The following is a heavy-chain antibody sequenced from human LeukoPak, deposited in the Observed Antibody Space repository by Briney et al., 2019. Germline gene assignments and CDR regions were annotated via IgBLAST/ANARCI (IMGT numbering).Heavy chain of an antibody. J-gene: IGHJ6*03. V-gene: IGHV4-59*08. D-gene: IGHD1-26*01. CDR3: ARLEWELAGYYCMDV. CDR1: GGPVSGGSITSYY. Sequence: SETLSLTCTVSGGPVSGGSITSYYWSWIRQPPGKGLEWIGYIYYSGSTNYNPSLKSRVTISVDTSKNQFSLKLSSVTAADTAVYYCARLEWELAGYYCMDVWGKGTTVTVSS. CDR2: IYYSGST.